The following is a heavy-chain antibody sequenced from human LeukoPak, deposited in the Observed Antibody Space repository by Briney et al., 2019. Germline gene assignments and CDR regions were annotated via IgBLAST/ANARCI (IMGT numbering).Heavy chain of an antibody. CDR2: IYTGGTT. D-gene: IGHD4-17*01. CDR3: ARGTVTAPDY. V-gene: IGHV3-53*01. CDR1: GFTISTTY. Sequence: PGGALRLSCAASGFTISTTYMNWVRQAPGKGVEWVSLIYTGGTTYYADSVKGRFTISRDISKNTLYLQMNSLRAEDTAVYYCARGTVTAPDYWGQGTLVTVSS. J-gene: IGHJ4*02.